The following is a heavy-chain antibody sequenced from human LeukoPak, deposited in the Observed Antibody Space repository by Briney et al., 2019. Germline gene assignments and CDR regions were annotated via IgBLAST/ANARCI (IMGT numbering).Heavy chain of an antibody. V-gene: IGHV4-59*01. CDR1: GGSISPYY. Sequence: SETLSLTCTVSGGSISPYYWTWIRQPPGKGLEWIGYIFYSGNTNYNPSLKSRVTMSVDAPKNQFSLKLTSVAAADTAVYYCARAYYYDSSGYSSNDAFDIWGQGTMVTVSS. CDR2: IFYSGNT. D-gene: IGHD3-22*01. J-gene: IGHJ3*02. CDR3: ARAYYYDSSGYSSNDAFDI.